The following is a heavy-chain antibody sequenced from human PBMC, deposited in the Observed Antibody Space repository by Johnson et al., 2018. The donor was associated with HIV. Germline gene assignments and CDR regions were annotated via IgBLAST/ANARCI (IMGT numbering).Heavy chain of an antibody. D-gene: IGHD3-10*01. CDR3: AKDDQNYYGSGSYYDAFDI. CDR1: EFTFGSFT. J-gene: IGHJ3*02. Sequence: QMQLVESGGGVVQPGRSLTLSCAASEFTFGSFTMHWVRQAPGKGLEWVAVISYDASNKYYADTLKGRFTISRDNSKNTLYLQMNSLRAEDTAVYYCAKDDQNYYGSGSYYDAFDIWGQGTMVTVSS. V-gene: IGHV3-30-3*01. CDR2: ISYDASNK.